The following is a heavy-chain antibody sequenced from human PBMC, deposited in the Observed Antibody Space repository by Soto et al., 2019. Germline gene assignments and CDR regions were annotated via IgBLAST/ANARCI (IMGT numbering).Heavy chain of an antibody. CDR3: VRYAGYGGIPGGAYFAA. Sequence: QEHLVESGGGVVQPGRSLRLSCAASGFTFSHYAMHWVRQAPGKGLELVAVLSYDGSTKYYADSVKGRFTISRDNSNNTLFLHMNSLRPEGTALFYCVRYAGYGGIPGGAYFAAWSQGTLVTVSS. CDR2: LSYDGSTK. V-gene: IGHV3-30-3*01. CDR1: GFTFSHYA. J-gene: IGHJ4*02. D-gene: IGHD4-17*01.